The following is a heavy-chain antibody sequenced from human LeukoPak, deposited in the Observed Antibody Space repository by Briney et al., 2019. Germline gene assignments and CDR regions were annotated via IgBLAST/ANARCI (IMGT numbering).Heavy chain of an antibody. CDR3: ARGRYLTTLGGAAAGFLDY. D-gene: IGHD6-13*01. J-gene: IGHJ4*02. V-gene: IGHV4-34*01. CDR2: INHSGST. Sequence: GSLRLSCAASGFTFSSYGMSWVRQAPGKGLEWIGEINHSGSTNYNPSLKSRVTMSVDTSQKQFSLRLTSVRAADTAVYYCARGRYLTTLGGAAAGFLDYWGQGTVVTVSS. CDR1: GFTFSSYG.